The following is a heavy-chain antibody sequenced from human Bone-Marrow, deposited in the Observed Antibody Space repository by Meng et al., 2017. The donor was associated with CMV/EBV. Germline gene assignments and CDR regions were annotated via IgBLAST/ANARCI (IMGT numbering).Heavy chain of an antibody. CDR2: ISSSSSYI. J-gene: IGHJ6*02. CDR1: GFTFSSYS. D-gene: IGHD3-10*01. CDR3: ARDSILGEWLWFGGPVTTIGDYGMDV. Sequence: GGSLRLSCAASGFTFSSYSMNWVRQAPGKGLEWVSSISSSSSYIYYADSVKGRFTISRDNAKNSLYLQMNSLRAEDTAVYYCARDSILGEWLWFGGPVTTIGDYGMDVWGQGTTVTVSS. V-gene: IGHV3-21*01.